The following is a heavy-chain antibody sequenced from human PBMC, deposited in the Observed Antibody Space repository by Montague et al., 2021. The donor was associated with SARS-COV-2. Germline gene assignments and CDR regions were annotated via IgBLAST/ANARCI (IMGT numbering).Heavy chain of an antibody. V-gene: IGHV4-61*01. J-gene: IGHJ4*02. CDR1: GDSVISDKYY. CDR3: ALARGSGYCPL. CDR2: NNFKGIT. Sequence: SETLSLTCTVTGDSVISDKYYWSWIRQPPGKGLEWIGENNFKGITNYTPSLKSRVTISGDTSKRQFSLILKNVTAADTAVYYCALARGSGYCPLWGQGSLVIVSS. D-gene: IGHD5-12*01.